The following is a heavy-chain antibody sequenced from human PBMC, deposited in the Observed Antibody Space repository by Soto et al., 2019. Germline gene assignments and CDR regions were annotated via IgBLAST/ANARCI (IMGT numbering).Heavy chain of an antibody. CDR2: IIPIFGTA. Sequence: QVQLVQSGAEVKKPGSSVKVSCKASGGTFSSYAISWVRQAPGQGLEWMGGIIPIFGTANYAQKFQGRVTSTADESTSTAYMALSSLRSEDTAVYYCARGTHYYDSSGYYSETRGYFDYWGQGTLVTVSS. J-gene: IGHJ4*02. CDR3: ARGTHYYDSSGYYSETRGYFDY. V-gene: IGHV1-69*01. D-gene: IGHD3-22*01. CDR1: GGTFSSYA.